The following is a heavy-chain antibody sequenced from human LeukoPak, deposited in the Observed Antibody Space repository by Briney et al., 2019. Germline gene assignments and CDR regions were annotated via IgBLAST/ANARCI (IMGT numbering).Heavy chain of an antibody. D-gene: IGHD1-26*01. CDR1: GFTFSNLA. CDR2: IRISGGDT. CDR3: AIDGSGTYPDAFDM. Sequence: SGGSLRLSCAASGFTFSNLAMTWVRQAPGKGLEWVSGIRISGGDTYYADSVKGRFTISRDNSKNTLYLQMNSLRAEDTAVYYCAIDGSGTYPDAFDMWGQGTMVTVSS. J-gene: IGHJ3*02. V-gene: IGHV3-23*01.